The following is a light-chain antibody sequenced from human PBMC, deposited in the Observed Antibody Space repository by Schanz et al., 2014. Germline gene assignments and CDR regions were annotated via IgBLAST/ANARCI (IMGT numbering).Light chain of an antibody. CDR1: QSISSY. CDR2: AAS. CDR3: QQSYNAPRT. Sequence: DIQMPQSPSSLSASVGDRVTITCRASQSISSYLNWYQQKPGKAPKLLIYAASSLQSGVPSRFSGSGSGTDFTLIISSLQPEDFATYYCQQSYNAPRTFGQGTKVEIK. J-gene: IGKJ1*01. V-gene: IGKV1-39*01.